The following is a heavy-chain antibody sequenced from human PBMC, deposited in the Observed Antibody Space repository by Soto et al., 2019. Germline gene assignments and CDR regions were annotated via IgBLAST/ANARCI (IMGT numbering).Heavy chain of an antibody. CDR1: GGSISSRSYY. V-gene: IGHV4-39*01. J-gene: IGHJ4*02. Sequence: PSETLSLTCTVFGGSISSRSYYWGWIRQPPGKGLEWIGSIYHSGSTFYNLSLKSRVSISVDSSNNQFSLRLSSVTAADTAVYYCARHAIAVSGIHIYYFDYWGQGSLVTVSS. D-gene: IGHD6-19*01. CDR2: IYHSGST. CDR3: ARHAIAVSGIHIYYFDY.